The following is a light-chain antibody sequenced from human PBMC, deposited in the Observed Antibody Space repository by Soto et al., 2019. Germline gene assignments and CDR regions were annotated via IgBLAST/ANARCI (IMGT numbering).Light chain of an antibody. Sequence: DIQLTQSPSTLSAAVGDSVTITCRASQNIRNLLAWYQQKPGKAPELLIYAASYLGNGVPSRFSGSGSGTYFTLTISSLQPEDLATYYCQQSYTSPLTVGGGTKVAIK. J-gene: IGKJ4*01. V-gene: IGKV1-39*01. CDR3: QQSYTSPLT. CDR1: QNIRNL. CDR2: AAS.